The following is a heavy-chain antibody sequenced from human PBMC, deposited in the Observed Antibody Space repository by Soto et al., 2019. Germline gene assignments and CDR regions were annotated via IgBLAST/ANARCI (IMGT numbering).Heavy chain of an antibody. Sequence: QVQLVQSGAEVKKPGASVKVSCKASGYTFTGFYMHWVRQAPGQGLEWMGWINPNTGGTKYAQNFQGRVTMTRDTSIRTSYMDLSRLRTDDTAVYYCARDYGDYGSFYFHHWGQGTLVTVSS. CDR1: GYTFTGFY. D-gene: IGHD4-17*01. J-gene: IGHJ1*01. CDR2: INPNTGGT. CDR3: ARDYGDYGSFYFHH. V-gene: IGHV1-2*02.